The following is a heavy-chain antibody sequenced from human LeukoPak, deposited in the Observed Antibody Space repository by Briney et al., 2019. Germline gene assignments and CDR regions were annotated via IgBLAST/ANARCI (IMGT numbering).Heavy chain of an antibody. D-gene: IGHD6-19*01. J-gene: IGHJ4*02. Sequence: KSSETLSLTCTVSGGSITSSPYYWAWIRQPPGKGLEWIGSIDYSASTYYNPSLKSRVIISADTSKNQFSLRLSSVTAADTAVYHCARTHGQQWLSSYWGQGTLVTVSS. V-gene: IGHV4-39*01. CDR2: IDYSAST. CDR1: GGSITSSPYY. CDR3: ARTHGQQWLSSY.